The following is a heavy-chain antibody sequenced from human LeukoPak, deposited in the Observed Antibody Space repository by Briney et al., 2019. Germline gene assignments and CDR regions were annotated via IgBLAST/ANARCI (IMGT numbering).Heavy chain of an antibody. D-gene: IGHD5-24*01. V-gene: IGHV3-7*05. J-gene: IGHJ6*02. CDR3: AGGRGMDV. CDR2: IKEDGSAR. CDR1: GVTFSSYW. Sequence: GGSLRLSCAASGVTFSSYWMNWVRQAPGKGLEWVANIKEDGSARYYVDFVKGRFSISRDNAKKSVYLQMNSLGADDTAVYYCAGGRGMDVWGQGTPVTVSS.